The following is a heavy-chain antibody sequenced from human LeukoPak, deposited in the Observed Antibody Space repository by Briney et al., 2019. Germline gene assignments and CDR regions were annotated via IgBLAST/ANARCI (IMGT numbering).Heavy chain of an antibody. V-gene: IGHV3-48*03. CDR2: ISSSGSTI. CDR3: ARAAYCGGDCYSPLDY. J-gene: IGHJ4*02. CDR1: GFTFSSYE. Sequence: GGSLRLSCAASGFTFSSYEMNWVRQAPGKGLEWVSYISSSGSTIYYADSVKGRFTISRDNAKNSLYLQMNSLRAEDTAVYYCARAAYCGGDCYSPLDYCGQGTLVTVSS. D-gene: IGHD2-21*02.